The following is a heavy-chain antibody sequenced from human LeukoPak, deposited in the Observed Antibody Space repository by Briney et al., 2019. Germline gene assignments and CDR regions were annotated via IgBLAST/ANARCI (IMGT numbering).Heavy chain of an antibody. CDR2: INPNSGGT. V-gene: IGHV1-2*02. CDR1: GYTFTGYY. J-gene: IGHJ6*03. CDR3: ASTVAGQTEPDYYYMDV. Sequence: GASVKVSCKASGYTFTGYYMHWVRQAPGQGLEWMGWINPNSGGTNYAQKFQGRVTMTRDTSISTAYMELSGLRSDDTAVYYCASTVAGQTEPDYYYMDVWGKGTTVTISS. D-gene: IGHD6-19*01.